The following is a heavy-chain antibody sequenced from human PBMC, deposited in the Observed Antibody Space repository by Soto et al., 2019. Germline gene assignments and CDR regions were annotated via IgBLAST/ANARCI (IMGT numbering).Heavy chain of an antibody. CDR1: GFTFSSYW. CDR2: INGDGRTT. D-gene: IGHD2-15*01. V-gene: IGHV3-74*01. Sequence: EVQLVESGGGLVQPGGSLRLSCAASGFTFSSYWIHWVRQAPGKGLVWVSRINGDGRTTHYADSVRGQFAISRDNAKNTVYLQMNSLRAEDTAVYYCARGAAGRYYSDYWGQGTLVTVSS. J-gene: IGHJ4*02. CDR3: ARGAAGRYYSDY.